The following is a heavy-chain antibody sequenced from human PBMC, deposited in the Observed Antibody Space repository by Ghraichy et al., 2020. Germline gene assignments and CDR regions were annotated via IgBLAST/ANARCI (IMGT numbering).Heavy chain of an antibody. D-gene: IGHD3-10*01. CDR2: ISSSSSTI. CDR1: GFTFSSYS. V-gene: IGHV3-48*02. CDR3: ARDGTMVRGIGGMDV. J-gene: IGHJ6*02. Sequence: GESLNISCAASGFTFSSYSMNWVRQAPGKGLEWVSYISSSSSTIYYADSVKGRFTISRDNAKNSLYLQMNSLRDEDTAVYYCARDGTMVRGIGGMDVWGQGTTVTVSS.